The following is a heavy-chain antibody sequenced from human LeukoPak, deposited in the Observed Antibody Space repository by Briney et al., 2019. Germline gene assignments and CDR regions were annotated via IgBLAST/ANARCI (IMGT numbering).Heavy chain of an antibody. CDR2: MNPNSGNT. Sequence: ASEKVSCKASGYTFTSYDINWVRQATGQGLKWMGWMNPNSGNTGYAQKFQGRVTMTRNTSISTAYMELSSLRSEDTAVYYCARACSSTSCYLSYYYGMDVWGQGTTVTVSS. D-gene: IGHD2-2*01. CDR3: ARACSSTSCYLSYYYGMDV. J-gene: IGHJ6*02. V-gene: IGHV1-8*01. CDR1: GYTFTSYD.